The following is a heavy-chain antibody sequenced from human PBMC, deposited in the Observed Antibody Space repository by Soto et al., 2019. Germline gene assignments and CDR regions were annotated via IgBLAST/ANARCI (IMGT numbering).Heavy chain of an antibody. CDR2: ISYDGSNK. CDR1: GFTFSSYG. D-gene: IGHD5-12*01. J-gene: IGHJ5*02. CDR3: AKEKGGYSGYDWGSWFDP. V-gene: IGHV3-30*18. Sequence: QVQLVESGGGVVQPGRSLRLSCAASGFTFSSYGMHWVRQAPGKGLEWVAVISYDGSNKYYADSVKGRFTISRDNSKNTLYLQMNSLRAEDTAVYYCAKEKGGYSGYDWGSWFDPWGQETLVTVSS.